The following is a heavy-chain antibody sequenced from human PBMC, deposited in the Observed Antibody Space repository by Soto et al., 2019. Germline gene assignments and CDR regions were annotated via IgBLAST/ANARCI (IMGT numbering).Heavy chain of an antibody. CDR2: SYHSGST. V-gene: IGHV4-39*01. J-gene: IGHJ4*02. CDR3: ARHPPGDCVDY. D-gene: IGHD2-21*02. Sequence: QLQLQESGPGLVKPSETLSLTCTVSGGSISSSTSYWGWIRQPPGKGLEWIGSSYHSGSTYYNPSLKSRVSISVDTSKNQFSLKLSSVTAADTAVYYCARHPPGDCVDYWGQGTLVTVSS. CDR1: GGSISSSTSY.